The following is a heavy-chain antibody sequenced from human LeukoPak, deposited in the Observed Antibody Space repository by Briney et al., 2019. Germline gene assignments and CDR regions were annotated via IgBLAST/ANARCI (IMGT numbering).Heavy chain of an antibody. CDR3: AKTYCSSTSCSRGKDYFDY. Sequence: QPGRSLRLSCAASGFTFSSYGMHWVRQAPGKGLEWVAVIWYDGSNKYYADSVKGRFTISRDNSKNTLYLQMNSLRAEDTAVYYCAKTYCSSTSCSRGKDYFDYWGQGTLVTVSS. D-gene: IGHD2-2*01. V-gene: IGHV3-33*06. CDR2: IWYDGSNK. J-gene: IGHJ4*02. CDR1: GFTFSSYG.